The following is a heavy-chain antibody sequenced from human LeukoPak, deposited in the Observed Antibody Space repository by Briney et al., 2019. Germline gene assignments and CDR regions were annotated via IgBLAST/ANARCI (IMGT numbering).Heavy chain of an antibody. D-gene: IGHD3-22*01. CDR3: ARGVGEYYDSTRAGFDY. J-gene: IGHJ4*02. CDR2: IIPIFGTA. Sequence: SVKVSCKASGGTFSSYAISWVRQAPGQGLEWMGGIIPIFGTANYAQKFQGRVTITADESTSTAYMELSRLRSEDTAVYYCARGVGEYYDSTRAGFDYWGQGTLVTVSS. CDR1: GGTFSSYA. V-gene: IGHV1-69*13.